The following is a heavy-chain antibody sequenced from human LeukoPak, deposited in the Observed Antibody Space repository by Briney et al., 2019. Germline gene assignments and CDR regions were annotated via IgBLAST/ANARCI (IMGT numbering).Heavy chain of an antibody. CDR2: ISAYNGNT. Sequence: ASVKVSCKASGYSFSTYGITWVRQAPGQGLEWVGWISAYNGNTNYAQKLQGRVTMTTDTSTNTAYMELRSLRSDDTAVYYCASGSKWEHLDYWGQGTLVTVSS. J-gene: IGHJ4*02. CDR1: GYSFSTYG. D-gene: IGHD1-26*01. CDR3: ASGSKWEHLDY. V-gene: IGHV1-18*01.